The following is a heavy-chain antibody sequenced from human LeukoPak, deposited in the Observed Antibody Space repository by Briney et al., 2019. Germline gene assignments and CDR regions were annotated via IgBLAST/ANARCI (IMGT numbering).Heavy chain of an antibody. Sequence: SETLSLTCTVSGGSISSYYWSWIRQPPGKGLEWIGYIFYSGSTNYNPSLKSRVTISVDTSKNQFSLKLNSVTAADTAVYYCARQGYYDSSGYSHYGVDVWGQGTTVTVSS. CDR2: IFYSGST. D-gene: IGHD3-22*01. V-gene: IGHV4-59*08. J-gene: IGHJ6*02. CDR3: ARQGYYDSSGYSHYGVDV. CDR1: GGSISSYY.